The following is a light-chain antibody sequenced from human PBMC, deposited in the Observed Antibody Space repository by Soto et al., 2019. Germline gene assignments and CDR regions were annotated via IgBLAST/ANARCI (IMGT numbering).Light chain of an antibody. CDR3: QQFNSYPIT. CDR2: DVS. Sequence: AIQLTQSPSSLSASVGDRVTITCRASQDIRGALAWYQQKPGKAPKILIYDVSILESGVPSRFSGSSSGTDFTRTISSLQPGDFATYYCQQFNSYPITFGQGTRLEIK. V-gene: IGKV1-13*02. J-gene: IGKJ5*01. CDR1: QDIRGA.